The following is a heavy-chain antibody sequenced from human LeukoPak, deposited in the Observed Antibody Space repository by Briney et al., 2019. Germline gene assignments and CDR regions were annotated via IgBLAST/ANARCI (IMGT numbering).Heavy chain of an antibody. Sequence: GGSLRLSCVASGFTFYSYAMGWVRQPPGGGLECVSAISNYGHKTSYTDSVRGRFTISRDNSKNTVYLQMSSLRAEDTGIYYCVRNAASDFYYYMGVWGRGTTLSVS. CDR1: GFTFYSYA. J-gene: IGHJ6*03. V-gene: IGHV3-23*01. D-gene: IGHD6-25*01. CDR2: ISNYGHKT. CDR3: VRNAASDFYYYMGV.